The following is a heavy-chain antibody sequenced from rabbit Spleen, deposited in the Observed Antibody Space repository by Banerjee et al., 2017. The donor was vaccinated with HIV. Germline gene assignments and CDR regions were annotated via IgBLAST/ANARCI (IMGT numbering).Heavy chain of an antibody. D-gene: IGHD2-1*01. V-gene: IGHV1S7*01. CDR3: ARDLVGVIGWNFYL. Sequence: QELVESGGGLVQPGGSLKLSCKASRFDFNTYGVSWVRQAPGKGLEWIGYIDPVFGNTYYASWVNGRFTISSHHAQNTLYLQLNSLAAADRATYFCARDLVGVIGWNFYLWGPGTLVTVS. J-gene: IGHJ4*01. CDR2: IDPVFGNT. CDR1: RFDFNTYG.